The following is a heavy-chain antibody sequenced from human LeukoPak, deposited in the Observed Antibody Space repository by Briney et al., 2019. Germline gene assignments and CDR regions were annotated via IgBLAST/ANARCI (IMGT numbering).Heavy chain of an antibody. CDR1: GFTLSSYG. Sequence: GGALTLSCAASGFTLSSYGMHWVRQAPGNGLEGVAVISYDGSNKYYADSVKGRFTISRDYSKKTLYLQMNSLRAEETGVYYCAKVLVTAISPFDYWGQGTLVTVSS. CDR3: AKVLVTAISPFDY. V-gene: IGHV3-30*18. J-gene: IGHJ4*02. D-gene: IGHD2-21*02. CDR2: ISYDGSNK.